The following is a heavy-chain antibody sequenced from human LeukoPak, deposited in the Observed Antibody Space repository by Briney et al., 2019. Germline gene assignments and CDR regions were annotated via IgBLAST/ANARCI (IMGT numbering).Heavy chain of an antibody. V-gene: IGHV3-21*01. CDR3: ASVKNHRGIAVAGSDY. CDR2: ISSSSSYI. CDR1: GFTFSSYT. J-gene: IGHJ4*02. D-gene: IGHD6-13*01. Sequence: GGSLRLSCAASGFTFSSYTMNWVRQAPGKGLEWVSSISSSSSYIYYADSVKGRFTISRDNAKNSLYLQMNSLRAEDTAVYYCASVKNHRGIAVAGSDYWGQGTLVTVSS.